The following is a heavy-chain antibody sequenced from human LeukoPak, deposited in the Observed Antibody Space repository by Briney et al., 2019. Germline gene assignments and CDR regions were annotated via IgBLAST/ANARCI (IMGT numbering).Heavy chain of an antibody. Sequence: PGGRLRLSCAPSVFTLSSYATHWVCQAPREGLGYVSAISSNVGRTNYANSVKAKFTISRDNSKHTRYRQVGSLRAEDTAVYYCARDWAAADYWGQGTLVTVSS. J-gene: IGHJ4*02. D-gene: IGHD7-27*01. V-gene: IGHV3-64*01. CDR2: ISSNVGRT. CDR3: ARDWAAADY. CDR1: VFTLSSYA.